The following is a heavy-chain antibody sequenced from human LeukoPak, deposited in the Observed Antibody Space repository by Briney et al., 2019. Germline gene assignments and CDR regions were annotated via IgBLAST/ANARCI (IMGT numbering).Heavy chain of an antibody. CDR2: IWYDGSNK. CDR1: GFTFSSYW. Sequence: GGSLRLSCAASGFTFSSYWMSWVRQAPGKGLEWVAVIWYDGSNKYYADSVKGRFTISRDNSKNTLYLQMNSLRAEDTAVYYCARLSGYYQHTLDYWGQGTLVTVSS. J-gene: IGHJ4*02. CDR3: ARLSGYYQHTLDY. D-gene: IGHD3-22*01. V-gene: IGHV3-33*08.